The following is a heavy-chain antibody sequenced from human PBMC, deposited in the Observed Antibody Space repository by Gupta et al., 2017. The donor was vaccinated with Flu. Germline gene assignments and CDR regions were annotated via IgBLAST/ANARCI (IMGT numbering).Heavy chain of an antibody. V-gene: IGHV1-46*01. CDR1: GYTFTSYY. Sequence: QVQLVQSGAEVKKPGASVKVSCKASGYTFTSYYMHWVRQAPGQGLEWMGIINPSGGSTSYAQKFQGRVTMTRDTSTSTVYMELSSLRSEDTAVYYCARGPGRSGYDYNYYYGMDVWGQGTTVTVSS. CDR2: INPSGGST. CDR3: ARGPGRSGYDYNYYYGMDV. D-gene: IGHD5-12*01. J-gene: IGHJ6*02.